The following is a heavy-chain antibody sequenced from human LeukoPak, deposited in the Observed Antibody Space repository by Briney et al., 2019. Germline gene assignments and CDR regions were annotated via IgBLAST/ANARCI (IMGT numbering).Heavy chain of an antibody. CDR2: IYYSGST. V-gene: IGHV4-39*07. CDR1: GGSISSSSYY. D-gene: IGHD5-12*01. CDR3: ARGRRRLRFDEGYYFDY. J-gene: IGHJ4*02. Sequence: PSETLSLTCTVSGGSISSSSYYWGWIRQPPGKGLEWIGSIYYSGSTYYNPSLKSRVAISVDTSKNQFSLKLSSVTAADTAVYYCARGRRRLRFDEGYYFDYWGQGTLVTVSS.